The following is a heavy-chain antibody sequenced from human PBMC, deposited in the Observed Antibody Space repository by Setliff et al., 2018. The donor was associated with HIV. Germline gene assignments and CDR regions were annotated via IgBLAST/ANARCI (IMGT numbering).Heavy chain of an antibody. CDR1: GFTFDDYG. V-gene: IGHV3-20*04. CDR2: INWNGGST. D-gene: IGHD4-17*01. Sequence: LRLSCAASGFTFDDYGMSWVRQAPGKGLEWVSGINWNGGSTGYADSVRGRFTISRDNAKNSLYLQMNSLRAEDTALYYCARDAYGDYEGYYYYYMDVWGKGTTVTVS. J-gene: IGHJ6*03. CDR3: ARDAYGDYEGYYYYYMDV.